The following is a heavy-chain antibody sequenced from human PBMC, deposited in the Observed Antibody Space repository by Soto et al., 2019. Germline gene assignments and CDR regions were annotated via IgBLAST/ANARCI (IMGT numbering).Heavy chain of an antibody. CDR1: GGSISSGDYY. D-gene: IGHD2-15*01. V-gene: IGHV4-30-4*01. Sequence: SETLSLTCTVSGGSISSGDYYWSWIRQPPGKGLEWIGYIYYSGSTYYNPSLKSRVTISVDTSKNQFSLKLSSVTAADTAVYYCARESPSVEWFDPWGQGTLVTVSS. J-gene: IGHJ5*02. CDR3: ARESPSVEWFDP. CDR2: IYYSGST.